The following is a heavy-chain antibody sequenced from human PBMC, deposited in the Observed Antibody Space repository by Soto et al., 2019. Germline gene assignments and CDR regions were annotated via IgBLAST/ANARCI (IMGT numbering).Heavy chain of an antibody. CDR2: INPNSGGT. Sequence: QVQLVQSGAEVKKPGASVKVSCKASGYTFTGYYMHWVRQAPGQGLEWMGWINPNSGGTNYAQKFHAWVTMTRDTSSITAYRGLSRRRPDDTAVFYCARAPRVSSVYPKYYFAYWAREPWSPSPQ. J-gene: IGHJ4*02. D-gene: IGHD3-22*01. CDR3: ARAPRVSSVYPKYYFAY. V-gene: IGHV1-2*04. CDR1: GYTFTGYY.